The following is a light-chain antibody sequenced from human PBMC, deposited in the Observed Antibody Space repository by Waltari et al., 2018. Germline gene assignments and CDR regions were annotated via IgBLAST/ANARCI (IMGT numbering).Light chain of an antibody. Sequence: YELSQPPSVSVSPGQTATITCSGDKLHKKFVDWYQQRPGQPPLLVIYKDVDRPSGIPERFSGTNSGNTATLTISGTQVMDEADYYCQAWDVAIVVFGGGTKLTVL. CDR2: KDV. CDR1: KLHKKF. V-gene: IGLV3-1*01. CDR3: QAWDVAIVV. J-gene: IGLJ2*01.